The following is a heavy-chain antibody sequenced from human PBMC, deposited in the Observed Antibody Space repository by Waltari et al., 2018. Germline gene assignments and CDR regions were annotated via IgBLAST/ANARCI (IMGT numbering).Heavy chain of an antibody. CDR2: IHYPGST. D-gene: IGHD3-16*01. V-gene: IGHV4-39*07. CDR3: ARFLPHRLGYSDL. CDR1: GGSISSSLYY. J-gene: IGHJ2*01. Sequence: QLQLQESGPGLVKPSETLSLTCTVSGGSISSSLYYWGWIRQPPGKGLEWLGNIHYPGSTFYNPSLQSRITISVDTSKIQFSLKMNSVTAADTAVYYCARFLPHRLGYSDLWGRGTLVTVSS.